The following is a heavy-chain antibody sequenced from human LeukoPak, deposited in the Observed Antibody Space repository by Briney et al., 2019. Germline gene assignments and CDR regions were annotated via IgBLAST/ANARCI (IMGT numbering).Heavy chain of an antibody. Sequence: SETLSLICAVFGGSISSYYWSWIRQPAGKGLEGIGRIHTCGSTNSKHSLKGRVTMSVDTYKNQFSLKLGSVTAAVTALYYCARDPGAYYYDNSGYTHAEYFQHWGQGILVTVSS. V-gene: IGHV4-4*07. CDR2: IHTCGST. J-gene: IGHJ1*01. CDR3: ARDPGAYYYDNSGYTHAEYFQH. CDR1: GGSISSYY. D-gene: IGHD3-22*01.